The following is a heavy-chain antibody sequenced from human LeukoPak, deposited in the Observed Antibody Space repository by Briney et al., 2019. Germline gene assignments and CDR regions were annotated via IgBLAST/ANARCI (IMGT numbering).Heavy chain of an antibody. CDR2: ISGSGGST. V-gene: IGHV3-23*01. Sequence: GGSLRLSCAASGFTFSSYAMSWVRQAPGKGLEWVSGISGSGGSTYYADSVKGRFTISRDNSKNTLYLQMNSLRAEDTAVYYCAKGGDDEDQPNDVIDIWGQGTLVTVSS. D-gene: IGHD1-1*01. J-gene: IGHJ4*01. CDR3: AKGGDDEDQPNDVIDI. CDR1: GFTFSSYA.